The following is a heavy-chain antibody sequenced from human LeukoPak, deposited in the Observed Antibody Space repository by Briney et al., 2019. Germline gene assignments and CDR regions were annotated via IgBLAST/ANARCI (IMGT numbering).Heavy chain of an antibody. CDR3: ARVRYRLAETYIDY. CDR1: GYTFTGYY. Sequence: GASVKVSCKASGYTFTGYYMHWVRQAPGQGLEWMGWINPNSGGTNYAQKFQGRVTMTRDTSISTAYMELSRLGSDDTAVYYCARVRYRLAETYIDYWGQGTLVTVSS. V-gene: IGHV1-2*02. CDR2: INPNSGGT. J-gene: IGHJ4*02. D-gene: IGHD3-16*01.